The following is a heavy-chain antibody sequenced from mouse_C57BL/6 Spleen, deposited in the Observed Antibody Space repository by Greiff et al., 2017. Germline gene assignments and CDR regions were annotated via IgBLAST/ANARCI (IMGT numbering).Heavy chain of an antibody. CDR2: ISYDGSN. CDR3: ARVYGNYDYYAMDY. CDR1: GYSITSGYY. V-gene: IGHV3-6*01. D-gene: IGHD2-1*01. J-gene: IGHJ4*01. Sequence: VQLVESGPGLVKPSQSLSLTCSVTGYSITSGYYWNWIRQFPGNKLEWMGYISYDGSNNYNPSLKNRISITRDTSKNQFFLKLNSVTTEDTATYYCARVYGNYDYYAMDYWGQGTSVTVSS.